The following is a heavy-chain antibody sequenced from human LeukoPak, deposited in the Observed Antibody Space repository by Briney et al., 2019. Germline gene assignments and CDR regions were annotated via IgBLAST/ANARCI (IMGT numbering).Heavy chain of an antibody. CDR2: ISYDGSNK. CDR1: GFTFSSYG. D-gene: IGHD1-1*01. Sequence: PGRSLRLSRAASGFTFSSYGMHWVRQAPGKGLEWVAVISYDGSNKYYADSVKGRFTISRDNSKNTLYLQMNSLRAEDTAVYYCAKDYPGPLDFDYWGQGTLVTVSS. V-gene: IGHV3-30*18. J-gene: IGHJ4*02. CDR3: AKDYPGPLDFDY.